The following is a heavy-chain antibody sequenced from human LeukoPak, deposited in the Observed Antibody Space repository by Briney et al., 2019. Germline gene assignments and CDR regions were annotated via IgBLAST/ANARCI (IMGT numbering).Heavy chain of an antibody. CDR1: GYTFTSYA. CDR2: ISAGNGNT. D-gene: IGHD3-3*01. CDR3: ARDPTIFGVAPARLDY. J-gene: IGHJ4*02. Sequence: ASVKVSCTASGYTFTSYAMHWVRQAPGQRLEWMGWISAGNGNTKYSQKFQGRVTITRDTSASTAYMELSSLRSEDTAVYYCARDPTIFGVAPARLDYWGQGTLVTVSS. V-gene: IGHV1-3*01.